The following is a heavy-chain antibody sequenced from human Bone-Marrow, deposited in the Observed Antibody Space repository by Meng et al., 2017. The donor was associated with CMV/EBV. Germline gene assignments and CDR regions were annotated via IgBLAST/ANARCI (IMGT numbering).Heavy chain of an antibody. V-gene: IGHV1-18*01. Sequence: ASVKVSCKAYGYTFTSYGISWVLQAPGQGLEWMGWISAYNGNTNYAQKLQGRVTMATDTSTSTGYMELRSLRSDDTAVYYCARSRTPPRPFDYWGQGTLVTVSS. D-gene: IGHD6-6*01. J-gene: IGHJ4*02. CDR2: ISAYNGNT. CDR1: GYTFTSYG. CDR3: ARSRTPPRPFDY.